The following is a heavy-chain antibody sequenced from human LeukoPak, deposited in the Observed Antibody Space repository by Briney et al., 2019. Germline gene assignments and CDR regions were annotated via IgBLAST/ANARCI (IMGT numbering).Heavy chain of an antibody. D-gene: IGHD1-26*01. Sequence: SETLSLTCTVSGGSISSYYWSWIRQPPGKGLEWIGYIYYSGSTNYNPSLKSRVTISIDTSKNEFSLKLSSVTAADTAVYYCASRRVGAFDHWGQGTLVTVSS. CDR1: GGSISSYY. J-gene: IGHJ4*02. V-gene: IGHV4-59*08. CDR2: IYYSGST. CDR3: ASRRVGAFDH.